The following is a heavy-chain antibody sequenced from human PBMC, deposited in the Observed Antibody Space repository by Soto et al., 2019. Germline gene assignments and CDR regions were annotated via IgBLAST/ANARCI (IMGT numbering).Heavy chain of an antibody. Sequence: GGSLRLSCVASGFSFSINWMSWVRQAPGKGLEWVACIKSDESEKHYVASVKGRSTISRDNTKNSLFLQMDSLRAEDTAVYYWAALYTAMTHTTGGEWGQGNLVTVSS. CDR2: IKSDESEK. J-gene: IGHJ4*02. CDR1: GFSFSINW. D-gene: IGHD5-18*01. CDR3: AALYTAMTHTTGGE. V-gene: IGHV3-7*01.